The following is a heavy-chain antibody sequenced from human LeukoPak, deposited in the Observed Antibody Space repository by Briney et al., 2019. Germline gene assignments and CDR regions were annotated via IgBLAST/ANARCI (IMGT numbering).Heavy chain of an antibody. Sequence: PSETLSLTCTVSGGSISSSSYYWVWIRQPPGKGLEWIGSIYYSGSTYYNPSLKSRVTISVDTSKNQFSLKLSSVRAADTAVYYCARQWTTVTDHWRQGTLVSVPS. CDR1: GGSISSSSYY. CDR3: ARQWTTVTDH. J-gene: IGHJ4*02. D-gene: IGHD4-11*01. V-gene: IGHV4-39*01. CDR2: IYYSGST.